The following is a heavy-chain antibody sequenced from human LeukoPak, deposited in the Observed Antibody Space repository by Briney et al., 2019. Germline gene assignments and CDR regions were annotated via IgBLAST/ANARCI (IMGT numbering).Heavy chain of an antibody. Sequence: GGPLRLSCAASGFTVSSNYMSWVRQAPGKGLEWVSVIYSGGSTYYADSVKGRFTISRDNSKNTLSLQMNSLRAEDTAVYYCASPYSSGWSTSFDYWGQGTLVTVSS. CDR2: IYSGGST. J-gene: IGHJ4*02. D-gene: IGHD6-19*01. V-gene: IGHV3-53*01. CDR1: GFTVSSNY. CDR3: ASPYSSGWSTSFDY.